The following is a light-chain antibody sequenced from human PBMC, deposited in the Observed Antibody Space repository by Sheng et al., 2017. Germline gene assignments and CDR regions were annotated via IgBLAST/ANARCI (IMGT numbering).Light chain of an antibody. J-gene: IGKJ1*01. V-gene: IGKV1-5*03. CDR1: PTIGNW. CDR2: KAS. CDR3: QQYDTYART. Sequence: DIQMTQSPSTLSASVGDRVTITCRASPTIGNWLAWYQFKPGKAPKLLIYKASNLASKAPSRFSGSGSGIEFTLTINSLQSDDFATYYCQQYDTYARTFGQGTKVEIK.